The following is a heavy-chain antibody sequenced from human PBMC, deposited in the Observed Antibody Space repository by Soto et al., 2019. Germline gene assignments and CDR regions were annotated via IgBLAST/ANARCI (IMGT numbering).Heavy chain of an antibody. CDR1: GFTFSSSA. CDR3: AEGGYKYGLDP. J-gene: IGHJ5*02. V-gene: IGHV3-23*01. CDR2: ISESGDNT. D-gene: IGHD5-18*01. Sequence: EVQLLESGGGLVQPGGSLRLSCAASGFTFSSSAMSWVRQAPGKGPEWVSAISESGDNTFSADSVKGRFTISRDNTKNTLYLQMNSLRAADTALYFCAEGGYKYGLDPWGQGTLVTVSS.